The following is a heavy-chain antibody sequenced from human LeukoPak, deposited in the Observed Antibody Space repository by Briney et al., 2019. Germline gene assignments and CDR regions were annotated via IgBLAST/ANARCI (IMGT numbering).Heavy chain of an antibody. V-gene: IGHV3-30*18. CDR1: GFTFSSYG. CDR2: ISYDGSNK. J-gene: IGHJ4*02. D-gene: IGHD1-26*01. Sequence: PGRSLRLSCAASGFTFSSYGMHWVRQAPGKGLEWVAVISYDGSNKYYADSVKGRFTVSRDNSKNTLYLQMNSLRAEDTAVYYCGKRLTSWELEYWGQGTLVTVSS. CDR3: GKRLTSWELEY.